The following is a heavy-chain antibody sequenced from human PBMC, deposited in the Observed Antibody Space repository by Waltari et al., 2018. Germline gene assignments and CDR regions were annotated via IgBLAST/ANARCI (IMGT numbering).Heavy chain of an antibody. V-gene: IGHV4-4*07. CDR2: IYTSGST. CDR1: GGSISSYY. CDR3: AREAFYVDTAMADAFDI. D-gene: IGHD5-18*01. Sequence: QVQLQESGPGLVKPSETLSLTCTVSGGSISSYYWSWIRPPAGEGLEWIGRIYTSGSTNYNPSLKSRVTMSVDTSKNQFSLKLSSVTAADTAVYYCAREAFYVDTAMADAFDIWGQGTMVTVSS. J-gene: IGHJ3*02.